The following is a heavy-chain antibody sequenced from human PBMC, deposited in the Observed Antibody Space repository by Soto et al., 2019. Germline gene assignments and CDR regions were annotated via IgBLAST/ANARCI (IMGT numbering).Heavy chain of an antibody. CDR3: ARDVGPVTIFGEALSGYFDF. CDR1: GFSFGNYW. CDR2: IKEDGSER. J-gene: IGHJ4*02. V-gene: IGHV3-7*03. Sequence: VGSLRLSCAVSGFSFGNYWMSWVRQAPGKGLEWLASIKEDGSERYYLDSVKGRFTISRDNAKDSLSLQMNSLRGEDTAFYYCARDVGPVTIFGEALSGYFDFWGQGTLVTSPQ. D-gene: IGHD3-3*01.